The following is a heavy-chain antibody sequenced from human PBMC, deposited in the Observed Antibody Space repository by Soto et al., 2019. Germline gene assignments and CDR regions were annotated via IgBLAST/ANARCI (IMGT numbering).Heavy chain of an antibody. Sequence: ASVKVSCKASGYTFTGYYMHWVRRAPGQGLEWMGWINPNSGGTNYAQKFQGRVTMTRDTSISTAYMELSRLRSDDTAVYYCARQLRYFDWLYKDWGQGTLVTVSS. CDR2: INPNSGGT. CDR1: GYTFTGYY. V-gene: IGHV1-2*02. CDR3: ARQLRYFDWLYKD. J-gene: IGHJ4*02. D-gene: IGHD3-9*01.